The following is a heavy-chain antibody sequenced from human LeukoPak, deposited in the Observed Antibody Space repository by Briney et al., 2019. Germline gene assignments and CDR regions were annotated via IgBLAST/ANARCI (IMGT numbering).Heavy chain of an antibody. CDR3: ARDFGYGSGSYGVN. CDR1: GFTFSSYG. D-gene: IGHD3-10*01. J-gene: IGHJ4*02. CDR2: IRYDGSNK. Sequence: GGSLRLSCAASGFTFSSYGMHWVRQAPGKGLEWVAFIRYDGSNKYYADSVKGRFTISRDNSKNTLYLQMNSLRAEDTAVYYCARDFGYGSGSYGVNWGQGTLVTVSS. V-gene: IGHV3-30*02.